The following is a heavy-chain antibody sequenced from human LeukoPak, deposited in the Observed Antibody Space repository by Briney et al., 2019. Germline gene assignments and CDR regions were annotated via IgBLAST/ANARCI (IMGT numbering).Heavy chain of an antibody. CDR2: ISSSSYI. CDR1: GFTFSSYS. D-gene: IGHD6-13*01. V-gene: IGHV3-21*04. Sequence: PGGSLRLSCAASGFTFSSYSMNWVRQAPGKGLEWVSSISSSSYIYYADSVKGRFTISRDNAKNSLYLQMNSLRAEDTALYYCAKDPYSSSWDGGNYFDYWGQGTLVTVSS. J-gene: IGHJ4*02. CDR3: AKDPYSSSWDGGNYFDY.